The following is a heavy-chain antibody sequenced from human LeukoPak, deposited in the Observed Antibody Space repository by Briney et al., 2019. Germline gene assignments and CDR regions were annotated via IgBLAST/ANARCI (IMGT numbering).Heavy chain of an antibody. CDR2: INPSGGST. V-gene: IGHV1-46*01. J-gene: IGHJ4*02. Sequence: PLASVKVSCTASGDTFTNYYMHWIRQAPGQGLEWMGIINPSGGSTSYAQRFQDRVTMTRDTSTSTVYMELNSLRSEDTAVYYCARETGSAVGSTDFDYWGQGTLVTVSS. D-gene: IGHD4-17*01. CDR3: ARETGSAVGSTDFDY. CDR1: GDTFTNYY.